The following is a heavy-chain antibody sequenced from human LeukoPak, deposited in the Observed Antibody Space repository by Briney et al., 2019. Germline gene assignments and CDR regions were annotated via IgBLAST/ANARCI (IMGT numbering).Heavy chain of an antibody. Sequence: GGSLRLSCAASGFTFDDYGLSWVRQAPGKGLEWVSAISGSGGSTYYADSVKGRFTISRDNSKNTLYLQMNSLRADDTAVYYCAKTPLAVAPGDFFDYWGQGTLVTVSS. CDR3: AKTPLAVAPGDFFDY. CDR2: ISGSGGST. CDR1: GFTFDDYG. J-gene: IGHJ4*02. D-gene: IGHD6-19*01. V-gene: IGHV3-23*01.